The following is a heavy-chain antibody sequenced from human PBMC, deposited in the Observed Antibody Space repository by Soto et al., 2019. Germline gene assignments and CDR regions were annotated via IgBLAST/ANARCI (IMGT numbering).Heavy chain of an antibody. V-gene: IGHV1-24*01. CDR2: FDPEDGET. J-gene: IGHJ4*02. Sequence: QVQLVQSGAEVKKPGASVKVSCKVSGYTLTELSMHWVRQAPGKGLEWMGGFDPEDGETIYAQKFQGRVTMTEDTSTDTAYMELSSLRSEDTAVYYCFLLGDYYYGSGSYYEFDYWCQGTLVTVSS. CDR3: FLLGDYYYGSGSYYEFDY. CDR1: GYTLTELS. D-gene: IGHD3-10*01.